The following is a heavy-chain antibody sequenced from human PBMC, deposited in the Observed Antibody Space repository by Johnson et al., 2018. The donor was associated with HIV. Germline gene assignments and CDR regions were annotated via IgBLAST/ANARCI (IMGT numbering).Heavy chain of an antibody. CDR2: ISFDGSNK. Sequence: QVQLVESGGGVVQPGRSLRLSCAASGFTLSKYAMHWVRQAPGKGLEWVAVISFDGSNKYNADSVKGRFIISRDNSQNTLSLQMHSLRAEDTAMYYCATSTASDALDIWGQGTMVTVSS. V-gene: IGHV3-30*04. CDR3: ATSTASDALDI. J-gene: IGHJ3*02. CDR1: GFTLSKYA. D-gene: IGHD1-1*01.